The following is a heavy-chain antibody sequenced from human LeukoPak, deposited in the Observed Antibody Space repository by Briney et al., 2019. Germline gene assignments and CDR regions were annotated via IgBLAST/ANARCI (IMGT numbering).Heavy chain of an antibody. CDR2: IYYSGST. D-gene: IGHD5-18*01. CDR1: GGSISGYY. CDR3: ARLSGFAMGASYFDY. Sequence: SETLSLTCTGSGGSISGYYWSWIRQPPGKGLEWIGYIYYSGSTNYNPSLKSRVTISVDTSKNQFSLKLSSVTAADTAVYYCARLSGFAMGASYFDYWGQGTLVTVSS. J-gene: IGHJ4*02. V-gene: IGHV4-59*08.